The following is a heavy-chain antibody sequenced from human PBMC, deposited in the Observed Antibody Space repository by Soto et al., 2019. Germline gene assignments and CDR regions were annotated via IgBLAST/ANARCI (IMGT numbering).Heavy chain of an antibody. CDR2: IYYSGST. CDR1: GASISSSSYY. CDR3: ARHSVVVAAPFDY. V-gene: IGHV4-39*01. D-gene: IGHD2-15*01. J-gene: IGHJ4*02. Sequence: ETLSLTCPVSGASISSSSYYLGWIRQPPGKGLEWIGSIYYSGSTYYNPSLKSRVTISVDTSKNQFSLKLSSVTAADKAVYYCARHSVVVAAPFDYWGQGTLVTVYS.